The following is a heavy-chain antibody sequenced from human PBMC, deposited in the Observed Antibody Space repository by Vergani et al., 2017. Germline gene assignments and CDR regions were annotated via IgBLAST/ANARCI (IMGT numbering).Heavy chain of an antibody. CDR2: ISGPGLST. Sequence: EVHLLESGGGLVQSGGSLRLSCAASGFTFSNSAVSWVRQAPGRGLAWVSSISGPGLSTYYADSVKGRFSISRDNSKNTVFLQMHSLRAEDTAIYYCARPLWFGVPRGYSYPDAFDIWGQGTMVTVSS. CDR3: ARPLWFGVPRGYSYPDAFDI. D-gene: IGHD3-10*01. CDR1: GFTFSNSA. V-gene: IGHV3-23*01. J-gene: IGHJ3*02.